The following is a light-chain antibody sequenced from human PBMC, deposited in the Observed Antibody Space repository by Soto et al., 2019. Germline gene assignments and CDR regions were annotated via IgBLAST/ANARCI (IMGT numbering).Light chain of an antibody. CDR2: KAS. CDR3: QEYNAFSRT. V-gene: IGKV1-5*03. CDR1: WSISNW. Sequence: DIQMTQSPSTLSASVGDRVTITCRASWSISNWLAWYQQKPGKAPKLLIYKASSLESGVPSRFSGSGSGTEFTLTISSLQPDDFATYYCQEYNAFSRTFGQGTKLQIK. J-gene: IGKJ2*01.